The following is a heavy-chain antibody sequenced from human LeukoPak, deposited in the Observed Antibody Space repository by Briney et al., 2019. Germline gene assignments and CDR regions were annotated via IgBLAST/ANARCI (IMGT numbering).Heavy chain of an antibody. V-gene: IGHV4-34*01. CDR3: AGGGKY. CDR1: GGSFSGYY. CDR2: INHSGST. Sequence: SETLSLTCAVYGGSFSGYYWSWIRQPPGKGLEWIGEINHSGSTNYNPSLKSRVTISVDTSKNQFSLKLSSVTAADTAVYYCAGGGKYWGQGTLVTVSS. J-gene: IGHJ4*02. D-gene: IGHD4-23*01.